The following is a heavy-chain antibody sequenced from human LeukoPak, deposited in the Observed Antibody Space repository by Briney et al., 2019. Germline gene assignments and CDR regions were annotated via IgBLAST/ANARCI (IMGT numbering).Heavy chain of an antibody. CDR3: ARGLNDSWTGENY. CDR2: IYYSGST. CDR1: SGSFSGYY. J-gene: IGHJ4*02. V-gene: IGHV4-34*01. Sequence: ETLSLTCSVYSGSFSGYYWSWIRQPPGKGLGWIGSIYYSGSTYYNPSLKSRVTISVDTSKNQFSLKLSSVTAADTAVYYCARGLNDSWTGENYWGQGTLVTVSS. D-gene: IGHD3-3*01.